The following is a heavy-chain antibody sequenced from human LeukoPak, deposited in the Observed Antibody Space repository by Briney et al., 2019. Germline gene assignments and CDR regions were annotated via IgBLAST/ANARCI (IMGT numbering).Heavy chain of an antibody. D-gene: IGHD3-22*01. Sequence: GGSLRLSCAASGFTFSSYAMSWVRQAPGKGLEWVSAISGSGGSTYYADSVKGRFTISRDNAKNSLYLQMNSLRAEDTAVYYCASLPSMIVVVTDDYWGQGTLVTVSS. V-gene: IGHV3-23*01. J-gene: IGHJ4*02. CDR2: ISGSGGST. CDR3: ASLPSMIVVVTDDY. CDR1: GFTFSSYA.